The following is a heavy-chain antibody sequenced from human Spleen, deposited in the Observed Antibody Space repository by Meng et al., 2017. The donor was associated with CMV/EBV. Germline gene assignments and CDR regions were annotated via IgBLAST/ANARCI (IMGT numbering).Heavy chain of an antibody. CDR2: IYYRGTT. J-gene: IGHJ4*02. CDR3: ASLARFCSGTSCLIFDY. V-gene: IGHV4-61*01. D-gene: IGHD2-2*01. CDR1: GSSTRYV. Sequence: GSSTRYVWSWIRQPPVGGLEWIGYIYYRGTTNYNPSLKSRVTVLVDTSKNQFSLRLSSVTAADTAAYYCASLARFCSGTSCLIFDYWSQGTLVTVSS.